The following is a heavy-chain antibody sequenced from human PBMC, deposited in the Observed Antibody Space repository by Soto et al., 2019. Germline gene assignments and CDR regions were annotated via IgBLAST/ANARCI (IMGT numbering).Heavy chain of an antibody. J-gene: IGHJ5*02. D-gene: IGHD3-22*01. CDR3: ASTALYNYDSRGYYADP. Sequence: GASVKVSCKASGYSFTSYYMHWVRQAPGQGLEWMGIINPNGGSTSYAQKFQGRVTMTRDTSTSTVYMELSSLRSEDTAVYYCASTALYNYDSRGYYADPPCQTTLVTGSS. CDR2: INPNGGST. CDR1: GYSFTSYY. V-gene: IGHV1-46*01.